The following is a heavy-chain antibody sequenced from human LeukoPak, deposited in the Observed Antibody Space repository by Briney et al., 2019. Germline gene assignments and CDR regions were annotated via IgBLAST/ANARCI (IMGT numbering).Heavy chain of an antibody. CDR1: GYTFINYG. V-gene: IGHV1-18*01. D-gene: IGHD6-19*01. CDR3: ARRAGYSSGLDL. CDR2: INIYNGNA. Sequence: ASVNVSCKASGYTFINYGITWVRQAPGQGLEWMGWINIYNGNADYAQKFQGRVTMTTETSTSTAYMELRSLRSDDTAVYYCARRAGYSSGLDLWGQGALVTVSS. J-gene: IGHJ5*02.